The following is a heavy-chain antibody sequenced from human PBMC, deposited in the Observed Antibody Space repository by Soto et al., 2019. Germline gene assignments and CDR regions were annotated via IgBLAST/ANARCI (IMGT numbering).Heavy chain of an antibody. CDR2: ISSSSSYI. V-gene: IGHV3-21*01. Sequence: AGGSLRLSCAASGFTFSSYSMNWVRQAPGKGLEWVSSISSSSSYIYYADSVKGRFTISRDNAKNSLYLQMNSLRAEDTAVYYCARVMTTVTTYYYGMDVWGQGTTVTVSS. CDR1: GFTFSSYS. D-gene: IGHD4-4*01. CDR3: ARVMTTVTTYYYGMDV. J-gene: IGHJ6*02.